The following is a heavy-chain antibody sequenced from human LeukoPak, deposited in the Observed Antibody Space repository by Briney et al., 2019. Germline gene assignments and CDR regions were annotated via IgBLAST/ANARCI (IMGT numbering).Heavy chain of an antibody. J-gene: IGHJ4*02. Sequence: ASVKVSCKASGYTLTKYAMIWVRQAPGQGLEWMGWINTNSGNPTYAQGFTGRFVFSLDTSVTTAYLQISSLKAADTAVYYCARRSSFGSASYYDDYWGQGTLVTVSS. D-gene: IGHD3-10*01. CDR1: GYTLTKYA. CDR3: ARRSSFGSASYYDDY. V-gene: IGHV7-4-1*02. CDR2: INTNSGNP.